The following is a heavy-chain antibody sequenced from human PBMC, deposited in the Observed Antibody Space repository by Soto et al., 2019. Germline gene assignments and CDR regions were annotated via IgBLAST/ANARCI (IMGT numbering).Heavy chain of an antibody. CDR3: ARDVGYHYDGSPSGQFDF. D-gene: IGHD3-22*01. CDR2: IYHSGTS. Sequence: QVELQESGPGLVKPSGTPSLTCAVFGNSISTTNWWSWVRQSPGKGLEWIGEIYHSGTSNYNPSLKSRVTISLDKSKNQFSLKLSSVTAADTAVYYCARDVGYHYDGSPSGQFDFWGQGTLVIVSS. V-gene: IGHV4-4*02. CDR1: GNSISTTNW. J-gene: IGHJ4*02.